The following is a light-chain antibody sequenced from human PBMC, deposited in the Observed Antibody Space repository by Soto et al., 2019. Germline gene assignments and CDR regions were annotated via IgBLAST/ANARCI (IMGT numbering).Light chain of an antibody. CDR2: GAS. J-gene: IGKJ2*01. Sequence: EIVLTQSPGTLSLSPGERATLSCRASQSVNNNYLAWYQQKPGPAPRLLIYGASSRATGIPDRFSGSGSGTDFTLTISRLEPEDFAVYYCQQYGSSQYTFGQGTKPEIK. CDR3: QQYGSSQYT. V-gene: IGKV3-20*01. CDR1: QSVNNNY.